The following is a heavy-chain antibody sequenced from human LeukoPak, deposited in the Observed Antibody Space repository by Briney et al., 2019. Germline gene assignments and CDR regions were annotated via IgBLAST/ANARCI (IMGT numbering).Heavy chain of an antibody. D-gene: IGHD2-21*02. V-gene: IGHV3-30-3*01. CDR2: ISYDGSNK. J-gene: IGHJ5*02. CDR3: AGGDRNWFDP. Sequence: GGSLRLSCAASGFTFSSYAMHWVRQAPGKGLEWVAVISYDGSNKYYADSVKGRFTISRDNSKNTLYLQMNSLRAEDTAVYYCAGGDRNWFDPWGQGTLVTVSS. CDR1: GFTFSSYA.